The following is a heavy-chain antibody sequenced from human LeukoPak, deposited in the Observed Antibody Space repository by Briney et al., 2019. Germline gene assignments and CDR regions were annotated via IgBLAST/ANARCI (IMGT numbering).Heavy chain of an antibody. V-gene: IGHV3-74*01. CDR1: GFTLSRYW. D-gene: IGHD2-2*01. CDR3: VRSCSSGSCYGYKDY. J-gene: IGHJ4*02. Sequence: WGALRLSCATSGFTLSRYWMHLVRQISGEGLVLVSRVNGDGTSTSYADSVQGRFTISRDNAKNTLYLYMNSLRGDDTAIYFCVRSCSSGSCYGYKDYWGQGTLVTVSS. CDR2: VNGDGTST.